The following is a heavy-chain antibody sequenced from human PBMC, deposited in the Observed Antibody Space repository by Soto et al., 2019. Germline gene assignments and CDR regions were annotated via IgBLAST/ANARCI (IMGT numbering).Heavy chain of an antibody. Sequence: ASVKNYCTVSGYTLTELSMNWVRQAPGKGLEWMGGYDPEDGETIYAQKFQGRVTMTEDTSTDTAYMELSSLRSEDTAVYYCATGYCSSNSCYNLDFWGQGTLVTVSS. CDR1: GYTLTELS. D-gene: IGHD2-2*02. J-gene: IGHJ4*02. CDR3: ATGYCSSNSCYNLDF. V-gene: IGHV1-24*01. CDR2: YDPEDGET.